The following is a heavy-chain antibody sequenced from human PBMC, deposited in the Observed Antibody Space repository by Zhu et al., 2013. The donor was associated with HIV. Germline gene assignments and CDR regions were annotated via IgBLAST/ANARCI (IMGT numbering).Heavy chain of an antibody. CDR2: IIPFFATS. V-gene: IGHV1-69*01. CDR3: ARGPYHYESSGYSIIEYYYYGMDV. Sequence: QVQLVQSGAEVKKPGSSVKVSCKASGGTFTNYGFSWVRQAPGQGLEWMGGIIPFFATSKYAQKFQDRVTITADASTSTAYMELSSLRSEDTAVYYCARGPYHYESSGYSIIEYYYYGMDVWGQGTTVTVSS. CDR1: GGTFTNYG. D-gene: IGHD3-22*01. J-gene: IGHJ6*02.